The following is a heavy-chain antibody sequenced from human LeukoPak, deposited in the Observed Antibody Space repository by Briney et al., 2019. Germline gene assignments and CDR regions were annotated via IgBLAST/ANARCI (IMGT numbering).Heavy chain of an antibody. CDR2: IYYSGST. Sequence: SETLSLTCAVYGGSFSGYYWSWIRQPPGKGLEWIGYIYYSGSTNYNPSLKSRVTISVDTSKNQFSLKLSSVTAADTAVYYCARDGLGYFDSKASGYYYYMDVWGKGTTVTISS. J-gene: IGHJ6*03. V-gene: IGHV4-59*01. CDR3: ARDGLGYFDSKASGYYYYMDV. D-gene: IGHD3-9*01. CDR1: GGSFSGYY.